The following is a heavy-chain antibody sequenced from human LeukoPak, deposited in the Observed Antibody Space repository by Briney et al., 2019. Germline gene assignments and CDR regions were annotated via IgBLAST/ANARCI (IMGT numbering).Heavy chain of an antibody. J-gene: IGHJ4*02. D-gene: IGHD3-10*01. V-gene: IGHV2-70*04. Sequence: SGPALVKPTQTLTLTRTFSGFSLSTSGMRVSWTRQPPGKALEWLARIDWDDDKFYSTSLKTRLTISKDTSKNQVVLTMTNMDPVDTATYYCARSRMGFGESFDYWGQGTLVTVSS. CDR2: IDWDDDK. CDR3: ARSRMGFGESFDY. CDR1: GFSLSTSGMR.